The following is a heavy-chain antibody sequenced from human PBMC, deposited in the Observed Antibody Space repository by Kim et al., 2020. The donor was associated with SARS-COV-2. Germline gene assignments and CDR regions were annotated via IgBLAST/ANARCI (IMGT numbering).Heavy chain of an antibody. CDR2: IIPIFGTA. CDR1: GGTFSSYA. J-gene: IGHJ4*02. CDR3: ARDGGMTGWTDGDYGPHFDY. Sequence: SVKVSCKASGGTFSSYAISWVRQAPGQGLEWMGGIIPIFGTANYAQKFQGRVTITADESTSTAYMELSSLRSEDTAVYYCARDGGMTGWTDGDYGPHFDYWGQGTLVTVSS. V-gene: IGHV1-69*13. D-gene: IGHD4-17*01.